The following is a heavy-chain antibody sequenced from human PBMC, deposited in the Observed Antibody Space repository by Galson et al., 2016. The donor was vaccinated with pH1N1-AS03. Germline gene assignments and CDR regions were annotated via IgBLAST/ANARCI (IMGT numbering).Heavy chain of an antibody. Sequence: SLTCTVSGGSISSYYWSWIRQPPGKGLEWIGYIFYSGSTFYNASLKSRVTISVDTSKNQFSLKLRSVTAADTAVYHCARLDSSGWYSVDYWGQGNMVIVSS. V-gene: IGHV4-59*08. CDR1: GGSISSYY. CDR2: IFYSGST. J-gene: IGHJ4*02. CDR3: ARLDSSGWYSVDY. D-gene: IGHD6-19*01.